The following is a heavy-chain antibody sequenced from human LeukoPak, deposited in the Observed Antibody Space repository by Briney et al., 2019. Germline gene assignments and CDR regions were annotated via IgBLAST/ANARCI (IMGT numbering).Heavy chain of an antibody. CDR2: ISGSGGST. D-gene: IGHD5-12*01. V-gene: IGHV3-23*01. Sequence: GGSLRLSCAASGFTFSSYAMSWVRQAPGKGLEWVSAISGSGGSTYYADSVKGRFTISRDNSKNTLYLQMNSLRAEDTAVYYCAKDLGYSGYDSGTFDYWGQGTLVTVSS. CDR3: AKDLGYSGYDSGTFDY. CDR1: GFTFSSYA. J-gene: IGHJ4*02.